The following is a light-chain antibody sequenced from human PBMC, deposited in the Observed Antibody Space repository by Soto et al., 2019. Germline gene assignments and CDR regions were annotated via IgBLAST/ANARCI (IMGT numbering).Light chain of an antibody. J-gene: IGKJ1*01. CDR2: GAS. V-gene: IGKV3-15*01. CDR1: QSVDSK. Sequence: EIVMTQSPATLSVSPGERATLSCRASQSVDSKLAWYQQKPDQGPRLLIYGASSRATGIPARFSGSGSGTEFTLTISSLQSEDFAVYYCQHYSTWLWTFGQGTKVEIK. CDR3: QHYSTWLWT.